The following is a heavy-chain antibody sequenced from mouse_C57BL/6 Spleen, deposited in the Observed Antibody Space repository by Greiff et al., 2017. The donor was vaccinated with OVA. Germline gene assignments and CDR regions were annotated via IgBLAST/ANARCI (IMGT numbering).Heavy chain of an antibody. CDR2: ISDGGSYT. D-gene: IGHD1-1*01. CDR3: ARDQITTVLDY. Sequence: EVQLVESGGGLVKPGGSLKLSCAASGFTFSSYAMSWVRQTPEKRLEWVATISDGGSYTYYPDNVKGRFTISRDNAKNNLYLQMSHLKSEDTAMYYCARDQITTVLDYWGQGTTLTVSS. J-gene: IGHJ2*01. V-gene: IGHV5-4*01. CDR1: GFTFSSYA.